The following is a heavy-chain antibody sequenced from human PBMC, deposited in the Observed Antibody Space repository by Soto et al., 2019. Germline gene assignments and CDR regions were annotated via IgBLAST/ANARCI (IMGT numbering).Heavy chain of an antibody. Sequence: ASVKVSCKASGYTFTSYAMHWVRQAPGQRLEWMGWINAGNGNTKYSQKFQGRVTITRDTSASTAYMELSSLRSEDTAVYYCARGASRFVFGWLPDYWGQGTLVTVSS. CDR1: GYTFTSYA. D-gene: IGHD3-3*01. CDR3: ARGASRFVFGWLPDY. V-gene: IGHV1-3*01. CDR2: INAGNGNT. J-gene: IGHJ4*02.